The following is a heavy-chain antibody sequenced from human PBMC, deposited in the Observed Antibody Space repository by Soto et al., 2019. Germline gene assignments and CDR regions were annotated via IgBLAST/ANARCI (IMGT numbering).Heavy chain of an antibody. CDR1: GFTFSSYA. CDR2: ISYDGSNK. V-gene: IGHV3-30-3*01. CDR3: ARDSRHLAIVVVVAATLGY. Sequence: GGSLRLSCAASGFTFSSYAMHWVRQAPGKGLEWVAVISYDGSNKYYADSVKGRFTISRDNSKNTLYLQMNSLRAEDTAVYYCARDSRHLAIVVVVAATLGYWGQRTLVTVSS. J-gene: IGHJ4*02. D-gene: IGHD2-15*01.